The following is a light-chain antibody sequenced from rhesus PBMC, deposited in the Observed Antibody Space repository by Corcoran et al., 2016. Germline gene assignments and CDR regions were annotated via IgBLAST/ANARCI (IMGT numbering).Light chain of an antibody. Sequence: QVILTQSPATLSLSPGERATLSCRASPSVSSYLAWYQQKPGQAPRRLIYGASSRATGITDRFSGSGSGTDFTLTISSLGPEDVGVYHCYQHSSGYSFGQGTKVEIK. V-gene: IGKV3-10*01. CDR3: YQHSSGYS. CDR1: PSVSSY. CDR2: GAS. J-gene: IGKJ2*01.